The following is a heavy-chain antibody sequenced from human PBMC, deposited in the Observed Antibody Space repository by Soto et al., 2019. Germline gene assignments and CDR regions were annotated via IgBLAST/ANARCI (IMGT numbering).Heavy chain of an antibody. CDR1: GGSISSYY. CDR2: IYYSGST. Sequence: PSETLSLTCTVSGGSISSYYWSWIRQPPGKGLEWIGYIYYSGSTNYNPSLKSRVTISVDTSKNQFSLKLSSVTAADTAVYYCARGKKEWELLDYWGQGTLVTVSS. D-gene: IGHD1-26*01. CDR3: ARGKKEWELLDY. J-gene: IGHJ4*02. V-gene: IGHV4-59*01.